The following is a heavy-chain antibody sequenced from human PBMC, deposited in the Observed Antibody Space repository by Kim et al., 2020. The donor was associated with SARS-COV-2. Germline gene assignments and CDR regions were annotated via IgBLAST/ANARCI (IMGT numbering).Heavy chain of an antibody. V-gene: IGHV3-53*01. CDR3: AGVNYNNYWYKY. CDR2: FYRNGTT. D-gene: IGHD1-20*01. Sequence: GGSLRLSCAASEFSVSTKTMTWVRQAPEKGLEWVSIFYRNGTTYYADSVKGRFTTSRDTSKNTLYLQMYNLRADDTAVYYCAGVNYNNYWYKYWGQGTLVTVSA. CDR1: EFSVSTKT. J-gene: IGHJ4*02.